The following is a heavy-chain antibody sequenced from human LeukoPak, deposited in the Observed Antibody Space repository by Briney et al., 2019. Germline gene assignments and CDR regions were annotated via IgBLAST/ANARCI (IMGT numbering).Heavy chain of an antibody. V-gene: IGHV3-53*01. CDR3: ARSYYYDSSHTVDY. D-gene: IGHD3-22*01. J-gene: IGHJ4*02. CDR2: IYSGGST. Sequence: GRSLRLSCAASGFTVSSNYMSWVRQAPGKGLEWVSAIYSGGSTYYADSVKGRFTISRDNSKNTLYLQMNSLRAEDTAVYYCARSYYYDSSHTVDYWGQGTLVTVSS. CDR1: GFTVSSNY.